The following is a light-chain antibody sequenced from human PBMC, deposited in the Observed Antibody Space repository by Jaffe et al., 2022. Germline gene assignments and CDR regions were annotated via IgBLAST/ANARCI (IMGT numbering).Light chain of an antibody. Sequence: QSVLTQPPSASATPGQTVTISCSGSGSNIGANYVFWYQQFPGTAPKLLIYRNNQRPSGVPDRFSGSKSGTSASLAISGLRSEDEAHYYCAAWDDSLSGHYVFGTGTKVSVL. J-gene: IGLJ1*01. CDR2: RNN. CDR3: AAWDDSLSGHYV. CDR1: GSNIGANY. V-gene: IGLV1-47*01.